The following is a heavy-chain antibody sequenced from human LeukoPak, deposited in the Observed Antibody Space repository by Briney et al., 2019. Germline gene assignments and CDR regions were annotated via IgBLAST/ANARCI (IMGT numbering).Heavy chain of an antibody. Sequence: GRSLRLSCAASGFTFDGYAMHWVRQAPGKGLEWVSGISWNSGSIGYADSVKGRFTISRDNAKNSLYLQMNSLRAEDTALYYCAKDIRGSYYYYYYGMDVWGQGTTVTVSS. J-gene: IGHJ6*02. CDR1: GFTFDGYA. CDR2: ISWNSGSI. V-gene: IGHV3-9*01. CDR3: AKDIRGSYYYYYYGMDV. D-gene: IGHD3-10*01.